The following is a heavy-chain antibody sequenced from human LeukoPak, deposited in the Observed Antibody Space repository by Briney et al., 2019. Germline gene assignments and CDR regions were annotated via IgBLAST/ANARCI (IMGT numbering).Heavy chain of an antibody. V-gene: IGHV4-30-4*01. CDR3: ARGLGVLGNPYYYGMDV. J-gene: IGHJ6*02. CDR1: GGSISSGDYY. CDR2: IYYSGST. Sequence: PSETLSLTCTVSGGSISSGDYYWSWIRQPPGKGLEWIGYIYYSGSTYYNPSLKSRVTISVDTSKNQFSLKLSSVTAADTAVYYCARGLGVLGNPYYYGMDVWGQGTTLTVSS. D-gene: IGHD2-8*02.